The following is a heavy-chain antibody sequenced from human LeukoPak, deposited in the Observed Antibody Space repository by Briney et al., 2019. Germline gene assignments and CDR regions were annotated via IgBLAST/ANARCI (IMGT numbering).Heavy chain of an antibody. CDR2: ISYDGRNK. V-gene: IGHV3-30*15. D-gene: IGHD2/OR15-2a*01. CDR3: ARDLSEKYSIDY. Sequence: GGSLRLSCAASGFAFSHYAIHWVRQAPGKGLEWLSFISYDGRNKYYADSVKGRLSISRDNSENTLSLQMSSVGAEDTAIYYCARDLSEKYSIDYWGQGTLVTVSS. J-gene: IGHJ4*02. CDR1: GFAFSHYA.